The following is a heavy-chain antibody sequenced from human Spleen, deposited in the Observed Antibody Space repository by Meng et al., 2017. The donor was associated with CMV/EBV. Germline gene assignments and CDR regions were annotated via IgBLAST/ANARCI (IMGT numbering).Heavy chain of an antibody. CDR1: GGSISSGGDY. CDR3: ARDDDDFWSGYSY. CDR2: ISYIGST. Sequence: SETLSLTCTVSGGSISSGGDYWSWIRLHPGEGLEWIGYISYIGSTNYNPSFQSRVTILIDTSKNQFSLKLRSVTAADTAVYFCARDDDDFWSGYSYWGQGTLVTVSS. J-gene: IGHJ4*02. V-gene: IGHV4-31*03. D-gene: IGHD3-3*01.